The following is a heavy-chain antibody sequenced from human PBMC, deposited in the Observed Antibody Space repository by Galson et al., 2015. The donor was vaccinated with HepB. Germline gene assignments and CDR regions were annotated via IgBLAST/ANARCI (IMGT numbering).Heavy chain of an antibody. CDR2: INVYNGYT. D-gene: IGHD6-19*01. CDR3: ARGEFSGWVDY. CDR1: GYSFPSYG. V-gene: IGHV1-18*04. J-gene: IGHJ4*02. Sequence: SVKVSCKASGYSFPSYGITWVRQAPGHGLEWMGWINVYNGYTKYAQKVQGRVTMTTDTSTNIAYMELGSLRSDDTAIYYCARGEFSGWVDYWGQGTLVTVSS.